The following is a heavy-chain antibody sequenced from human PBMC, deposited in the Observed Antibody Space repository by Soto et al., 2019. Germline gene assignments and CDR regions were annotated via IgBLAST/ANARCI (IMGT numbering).Heavy chain of an antibody. CDR2: ISGSGGSK. D-gene: IGHD3-10*01. CDR1: GFTFSSYA. CDR3: AKNLVRGVIYWFVF. J-gene: IGHJ5*01. Sequence: GGSLRLSCAASGFTFSSYAMSWVRHAPGKGLEWVSAISGSGGSKYYADSVKGRFTISRDNSKNTLYLQMNSLRAEDTAVYYCAKNLVRGVIYWFVFWVKGTLVTVSS. V-gene: IGHV3-23*01.